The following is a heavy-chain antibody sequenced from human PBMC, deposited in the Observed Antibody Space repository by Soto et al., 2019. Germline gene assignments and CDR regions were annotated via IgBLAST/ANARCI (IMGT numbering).Heavy chain of an antibody. CDR2: IRSKAKKYAT. D-gene: IGHD4-17*01. V-gene: IGHV3-73*01. CDR1: GFNFSGSA. CDR3: TGRVGDSLQDI. Sequence: EVQLEESGGGLVQPGGSLKLSCAGLGFNFSGSALHWVRQPSGKGLEWVGRIRSKAKKYATSYATSVQGRFSLSRDDSKNTAFMQMNSLSDEDTGVYFCTGRVGDSLQDIWGRGTLVTVS. J-gene: IGHJ4*02.